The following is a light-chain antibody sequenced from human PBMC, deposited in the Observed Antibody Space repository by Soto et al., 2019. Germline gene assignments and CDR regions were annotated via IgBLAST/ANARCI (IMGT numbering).Light chain of an antibody. Sequence: DIVMTQSPDSLAVSLGERATINCKSSQSVLYSSNNKNYLAWYQQRPGRPPKLLIYWASTRESGVPDRFSGSGSGTDFTLTITSLQAEDVAVYYCQQYESTPPTFGQETKLEIK. CDR3: QQYESTPPT. V-gene: IGKV4-1*01. CDR2: WAS. J-gene: IGKJ2*01. CDR1: QSVLYSSNNKNY.